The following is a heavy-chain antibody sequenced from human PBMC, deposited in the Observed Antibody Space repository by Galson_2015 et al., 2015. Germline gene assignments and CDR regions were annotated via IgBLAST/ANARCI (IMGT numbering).Heavy chain of an antibody. J-gene: IGHJ5*02. CDR1: GDSVSSNSAA. V-gene: IGHV6-1*01. Sequence: CAISGDSVSSNSAAWNWIRQSPSRGLEWLGRTYYRSKWYNDYAVSVKSRITINPDTSKNQFSLQLNSVTPEDTAAYYCARDLAAAAAGSNWFDPWGQGTLVTVSS. CDR3: ARDLAAAAAGSNWFDP. D-gene: IGHD6-13*01. CDR2: TYYRSKWYN.